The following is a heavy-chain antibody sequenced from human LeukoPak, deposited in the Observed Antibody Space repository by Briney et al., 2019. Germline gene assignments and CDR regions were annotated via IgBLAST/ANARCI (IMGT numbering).Heavy chain of an antibody. CDR3: ARMLLLLSNWSDP. D-gene: IGHD2/OR15-2a*01. CDR2: ISSSGTTI. J-gene: IGHJ5*02. V-gene: IGHV3-48*03. CDR1: GFTFSSYE. Sequence: GGSLRPSCAASGFTFSSYEMSWVRQAPGKGLEWVSYISSSGTTIYYADSVKGRFTISRDNTKNSLYLQMNGLRAEDTAVYYCARMLLLLSNWSDPWGQGTLVTVSS.